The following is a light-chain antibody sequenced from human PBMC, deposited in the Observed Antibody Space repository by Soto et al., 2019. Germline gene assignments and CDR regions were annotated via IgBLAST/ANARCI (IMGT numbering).Light chain of an antibody. Sequence: ALTQPASVSGSPGQSITISCTGTSSDVGSYNLVSWYQQHPGKAPKLMIYEGSKRPSGVSNRFSGSKSGNTASLTISGLQAEDEADYYCCSYAGSSTLPYVFGTGTKLTVL. CDR2: EGS. J-gene: IGLJ1*01. V-gene: IGLV2-23*03. CDR1: SSDVGSYNL. CDR3: CSYAGSSTLPYV.